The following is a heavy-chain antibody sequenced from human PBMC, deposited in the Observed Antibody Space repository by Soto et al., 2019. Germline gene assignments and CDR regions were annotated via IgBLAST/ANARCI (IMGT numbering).Heavy chain of an antibody. D-gene: IGHD2-2*01. CDR1: GYTFTSYG. J-gene: IGHJ6*02. Sequence: ASVKVSCKASGYTFTSYGISWVRQAPGQGLEWMGWISAYNGNTNYAQKLQGRVTMTTDTSTSTAYMELRSLRSDDTAVYYCARVGEHIVVVPAAADDYYYYGMDVWGQGTTVTVSS. CDR2: ISAYNGNT. CDR3: ARVGEHIVVVPAAADDYYYYGMDV. V-gene: IGHV1-18*01.